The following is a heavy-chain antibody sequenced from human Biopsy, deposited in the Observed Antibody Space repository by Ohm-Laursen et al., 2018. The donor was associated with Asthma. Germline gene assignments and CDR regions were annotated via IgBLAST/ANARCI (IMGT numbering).Heavy chain of an antibody. CDR3: ARGPAWQQLDN. D-gene: IGHD6-13*01. CDR1: GYTFINYA. J-gene: IGHJ4*02. V-gene: IGHV1-3*04. Sequence: GASVKVSCKASGYTFINYAIHWVRQAPGQRLEWMGWINTGNGNTKYSQKFQGRVTITRDTSASTAYMDLSSLRSEDTAVYYCARGPAWQQLDNWGQGTLVTVSS. CDR2: INTGNGNT.